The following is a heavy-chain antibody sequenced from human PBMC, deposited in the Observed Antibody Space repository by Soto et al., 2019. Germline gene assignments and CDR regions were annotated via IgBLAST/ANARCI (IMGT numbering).Heavy chain of an antibody. V-gene: IGHV4-59*01. Sequence: QVQLQESGPGLVKPSETLSLTCTVSGGSISSYYWSWIRQPPGKGLEWIGYIYYSGSTNYNPSLKRRVTISVDTSKNQFSLKLSSVTAADTAVYYCARFYGSALWYFDLWGRGTLVTVSS. CDR3: ARFYGSALWYFDL. CDR2: IYYSGST. CDR1: GGSISSYY. J-gene: IGHJ2*01. D-gene: IGHD3-10*01.